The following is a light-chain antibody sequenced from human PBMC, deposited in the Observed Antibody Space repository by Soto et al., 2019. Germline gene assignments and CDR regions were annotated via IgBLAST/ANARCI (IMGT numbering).Light chain of an antibody. V-gene: IGKV3-20*01. CDR1: QSVSSKF. CDR3: QKYDSARWT. CDR2: AAS. J-gene: IGKJ1*01. Sequence: ESVVTQSPGCLSLSLGERASISCRGSQSVSSKFLAWYQQKPGQAPRLLIYAASNRATGIPDRFSGSGSGTDFTLTISSLQPEDVATYYCQKYDSARWTFGQGTKLDIK.